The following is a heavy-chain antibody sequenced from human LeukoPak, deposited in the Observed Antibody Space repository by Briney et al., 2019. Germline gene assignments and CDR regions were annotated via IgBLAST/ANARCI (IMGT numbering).Heavy chain of an antibody. J-gene: IGHJ4*02. CDR1: QFSVSSHY. Sequence: GGSLRLSCAASQFSVSSHYMSWVRQAPGKGLEWVSAISGSGGSTYYADSVKGRFTISRDNFKNTLYLQMNSLRAEDTAVYYCAKRDIDSSGYPWGQGTLVTVSS. V-gene: IGHV3-23*01. CDR2: ISGSGGST. D-gene: IGHD3-22*01. CDR3: AKRDIDSSGYP.